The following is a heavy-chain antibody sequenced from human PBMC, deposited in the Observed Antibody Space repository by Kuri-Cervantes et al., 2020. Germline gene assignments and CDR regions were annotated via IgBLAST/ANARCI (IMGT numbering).Heavy chain of an antibody. V-gene: IGHV3-21*01. D-gene: IGHD1-26*01. Sequence: GESLKISCAASGFTFSSYSMNWVRRAPGKGPEWVSSISSSSSYIYYADSVKGRFTISRDNAKNSLYLQMNSPRAEDTAVYYCARDGMTYGYCFHYWGQGTLVTVSS. CDR2: ISSSSSYI. J-gene: IGHJ4*02. CDR3: ARDGMTYGYCFHY. CDR1: GFTFSSYS.